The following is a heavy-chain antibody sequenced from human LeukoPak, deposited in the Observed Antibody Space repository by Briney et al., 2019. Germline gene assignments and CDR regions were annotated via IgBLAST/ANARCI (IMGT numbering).Heavy chain of an antibody. CDR2: IHHTGSI. J-gene: IGHJ4*02. CDR1: GDSITAYY. CDR3: VKYGGSPANYLDY. Sequence: SEALSLTCTVSGDSITAYYWSWVRQPPGKGLEWIAFIHHTGSINYNLSLKSRVTISMDVSKSQFSLHVNSVTAADTAVYYCVKYGGSPANYLDYWGRGTLVTVS. D-gene: IGHD1-26*01. V-gene: IGHV4-59*08.